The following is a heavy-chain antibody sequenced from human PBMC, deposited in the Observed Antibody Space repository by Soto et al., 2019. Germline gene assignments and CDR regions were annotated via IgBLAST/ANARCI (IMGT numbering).Heavy chain of an antibody. CDR3: ARPVDRSAFDI. Sequence: ASVKVSCKASGGTFSSYTISWVRQAPGQGLEWMGRIIPILGIANYAQKFQGRVTITADKSTSTAYMELSSLRSEDTAVYYCARPVDRSAFDIWGQGTMVTVSS. J-gene: IGHJ3*02. CDR1: GGTFSSYT. V-gene: IGHV1-69*02. CDR2: IIPILGIA. D-gene: IGHD2-15*01.